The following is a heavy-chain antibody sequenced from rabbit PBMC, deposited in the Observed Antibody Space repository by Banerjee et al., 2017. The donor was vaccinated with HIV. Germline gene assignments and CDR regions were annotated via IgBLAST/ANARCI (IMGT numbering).Heavy chain of an antibody. J-gene: IGHJ4*01. CDR2: ICTGSGSA. V-gene: IGHV1S43*01. CDR1: GIDFSSNA. D-gene: IGHD6-1*01. CDR3: ARGYYTYGTNL. Sequence: QSLEESGGGLVKPGGTLTLTCKASGIDFSSNAMCWVRQAPGKGLELIACICTGSGSAYYASWVNGRFTISRSTSLNTVDLKMTSLTAADTATYFCARGYYTYGTNLWGPGTLVTV.